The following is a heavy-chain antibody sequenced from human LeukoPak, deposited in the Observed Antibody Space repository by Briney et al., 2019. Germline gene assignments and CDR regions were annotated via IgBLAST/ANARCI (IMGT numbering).Heavy chain of an antibody. CDR3: ARDPRTVAYYFDF. CDR2: IYTSGST. D-gene: IGHD3/OR15-3a*01. J-gene: IGHJ4*02. Sequence: SETLSLTCTVSGGSISSGSYYWSWIRQPAGKGLEWIGRIYTSGSTNYNPSLKSRVTISIDTSKSQFSLKLTSVTAADTAVYYCARDPRTVAYYFDFWGQGRLVTVSS. V-gene: IGHV4-61*02. CDR1: GGSISSGSYY.